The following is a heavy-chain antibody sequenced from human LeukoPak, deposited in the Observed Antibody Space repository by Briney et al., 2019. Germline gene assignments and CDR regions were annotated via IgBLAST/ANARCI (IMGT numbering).Heavy chain of an antibody. CDR2: LDTTGAST. CDR1: GFFFSNNA. V-gene: IGHV3-23*01. CDR3: AKTMWIRGMAPFDY. J-gene: IGHJ4*02. D-gene: IGHD3-10*01. Sequence: HPGGSLRLSCAASGFFFSNNAMSWVRQAPGKGLEWVSSLDTTGASTFSADSVRGRFIVSRDNSKNTLYLQMSSLRVEDTAVYYCAKTMWIRGMAPFDYWGQGTLVTVSS.